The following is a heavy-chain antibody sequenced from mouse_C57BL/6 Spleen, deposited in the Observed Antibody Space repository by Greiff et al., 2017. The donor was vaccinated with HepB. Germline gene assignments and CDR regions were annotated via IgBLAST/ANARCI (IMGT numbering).Heavy chain of an antibody. Sequence: EVQLVESGGGLVQPGGSMKLSCVASGFTFSNYWMNWVRQPPEKGLEWVAQIRLKSDNYATHYAESVKGRFTISRDDSKSSVYLQMNNLRAEDTGIYYCTGLHDRPYYWGQGTTLTVSS. CDR1: GFTFSNYW. CDR2: IRLKSDNYAT. J-gene: IGHJ2*01. D-gene: IGHD2-3*01. CDR3: TGLHDRPYY. V-gene: IGHV6-3*01.